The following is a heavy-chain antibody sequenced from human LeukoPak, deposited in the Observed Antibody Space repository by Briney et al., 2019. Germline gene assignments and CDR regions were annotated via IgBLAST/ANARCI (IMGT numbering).Heavy chain of an antibody. Sequence: PSETLSLTCTVSGASVSGSAYYWGWIRQPPGKGLEWIGNIYYSGSTYYNESLESRVTISIDTSKNQFSLKLNSVTAADTAVYYCARDVTDYYGAYNWFDPWGQGTLVTVSS. CDR3: ARDVTDYYGAYNWFDP. CDR1: GASVSGSAYY. V-gene: IGHV4-39*07. D-gene: IGHD3-16*01. CDR2: IYYSGST. J-gene: IGHJ5*02.